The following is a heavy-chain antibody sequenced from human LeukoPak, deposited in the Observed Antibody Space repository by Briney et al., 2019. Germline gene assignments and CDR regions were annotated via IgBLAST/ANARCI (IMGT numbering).Heavy chain of an antibody. D-gene: IGHD4-17*01. J-gene: IGHJ5*02. CDR3: ARPNGDYYNWFDP. V-gene: IGHV1-2*02. CDR1: GYTFTGYY. CDR2: INPKSGDT. Sequence: ASVTLSCKASGYTFTGYYIHWVRQAPGQGLEWMGWINPKSGDTNYAQKFQDRVTLTRDTSISTAYMELTDLRSDDTAVYYCARPNGDYYNWFDPWGQGTLVTVSS.